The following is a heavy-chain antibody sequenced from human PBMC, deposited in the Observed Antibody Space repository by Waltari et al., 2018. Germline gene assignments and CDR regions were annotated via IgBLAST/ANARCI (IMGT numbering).Heavy chain of an antibody. D-gene: IGHD3-10*01. V-gene: IGHV3-7*01. CDR1: GFTFSSYW. CDR2: IKQDGIEK. CDR3: ARRTYYYGSGSYPRAYYYYYYMDV. Sequence: EVQLVESGGGLVQPGGSLRLSCAASGFTFSSYWMSWVRQAPGKGLEWVANIKQDGIEKYYGDSVKGRFTISRDNAKNSLYLQMNSLRAEDTAVYYCARRTYYYGSGSYPRAYYYYYYMDVWGKGTTVTISS. J-gene: IGHJ6*03.